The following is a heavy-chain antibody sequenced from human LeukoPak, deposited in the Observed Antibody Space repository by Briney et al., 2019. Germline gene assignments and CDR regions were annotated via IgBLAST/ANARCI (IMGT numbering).Heavy chain of an antibody. CDR3: ARSSGTGTFSY. V-gene: IGHV4-39*02. CDR2: VYYGPCP. Sequence: SETLSLTCTVSGDSISRSTYYSAWIRQPPGKGLDWIGSVYYGPCPYFTPSLESRATISVDTSKNHFSLKMSSVTASDTAVYYCARSSGTGTFSYWGQGTLVTVSS. D-gene: IGHD6-25*01. CDR1: GDSISRSTYY. J-gene: IGHJ4*02.